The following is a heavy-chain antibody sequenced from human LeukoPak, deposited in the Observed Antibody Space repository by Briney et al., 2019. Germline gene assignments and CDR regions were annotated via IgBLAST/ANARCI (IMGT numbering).Heavy chain of an antibody. Sequence: ETLSLTCTVSGGSISSYYWSWVRQAPGKGLEWVSAISGSGGSTYYADSVKGRFTISRDNSKNTLYLQMNSLRAEDTAVYYCAKDLAVAGLRLSHFDYWGQGTLVTVSS. J-gene: IGHJ4*02. D-gene: IGHD6-19*01. CDR3: AKDLAVAGLRLSHFDY. V-gene: IGHV3-23*01. CDR1: GGSISSYY. CDR2: ISGSGGST.